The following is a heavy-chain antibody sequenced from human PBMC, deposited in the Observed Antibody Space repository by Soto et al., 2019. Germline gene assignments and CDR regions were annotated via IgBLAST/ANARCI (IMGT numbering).Heavy chain of an antibody. V-gene: IGHV1-69*13. Sequence: ASVKVSCKASGGTFSSYAISWVRQAPGQGLEWMGGIIPIFGTANYAHKFQGRVTITADESTSTAYMELSSLRSEDTAVYYCARVPSPPYYYDSSGYSDYWGQGTLVTVSS. D-gene: IGHD3-22*01. CDR1: GGTFSSYA. CDR2: IIPIFGTA. CDR3: ARVPSPPYYYDSSGYSDY. J-gene: IGHJ4*02.